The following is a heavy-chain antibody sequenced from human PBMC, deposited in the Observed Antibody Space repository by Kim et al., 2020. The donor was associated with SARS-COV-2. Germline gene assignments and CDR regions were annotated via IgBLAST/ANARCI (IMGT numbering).Heavy chain of an antibody. J-gene: IGHJ4*02. D-gene: IGHD5-18*01. CDR2: ISYDGSNK. Sequence: GGSLRLSCAASGFTFSSYAMHWVRQAPGKGLEWVAVISYDGSNKYYADSVKGRFTISRDNSKNTLYLQMNSLRAEDTAVYYCARLPDRIQLWLGEIDYWGQGTLVTVSS. V-gene: IGHV3-30*04. CDR1: GFTFSSYA. CDR3: ARLPDRIQLWLGEIDY.